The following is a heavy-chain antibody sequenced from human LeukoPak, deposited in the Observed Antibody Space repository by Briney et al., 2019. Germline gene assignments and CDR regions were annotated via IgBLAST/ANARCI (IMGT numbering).Heavy chain of an antibody. V-gene: IGHV4-34*01. J-gene: IGHJ4*02. Sequence: PSETLSLTCGVRGGSFSDYYWSWIRQSPGVGLEWIGEINHSGSTNYNPSLKSRVTISVDTPKNQFSLKLSSLTAADTAVYYCARVGTYTSSWYRLKYFDYWGQGTLVTVSS. D-gene: IGHD6-13*01. CDR1: GGSFSDYY. CDR3: ARVGTYTSSWYRLKYFDY. CDR2: INHSGST.